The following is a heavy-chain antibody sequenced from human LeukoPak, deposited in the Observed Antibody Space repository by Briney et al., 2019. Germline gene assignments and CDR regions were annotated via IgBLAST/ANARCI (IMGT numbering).Heavy chain of an antibody. CDR2: IRYDESNN. CDR3: AKTYSGSGWYPFDY. V-gene: IGHV3-30*02. J-gene: IGHJ4*02. CDR1: GFTFRNYG. D-gene: IGHD6-19*01. Sequence: GGSLRLSCAASGFTFRNYGMHWVRQAPGKGLEWVAFIRYDESNNYYADSVKGRFTISRDNSKNTLYLQMNSLRAEDTAVYYCAKTYSGSGWYPFDYWGQGTLVTVSS.